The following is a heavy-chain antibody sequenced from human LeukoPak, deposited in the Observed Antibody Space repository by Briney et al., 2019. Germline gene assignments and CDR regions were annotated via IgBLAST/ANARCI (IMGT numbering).Heavy chain of an antibody. V-gene: IGHV3-23*01. CDR3: AKDTLRIAAAGRGY. CDR2: ISGSGGST. D-gene: IGHD6-13*01. Sequence: QSGGSLRLSCTASGFTFSSYAMSWVRQAPGKGLEWVSAISGSGGSTYYADSVKGRFTISRDNSKNTLYLQMNSLRAEDTAVYYCAKDTLRIAAAGRGYWGQGTLVTVSS. CDR1: GFTFSSYA. J-gene: IGHJ4*02.